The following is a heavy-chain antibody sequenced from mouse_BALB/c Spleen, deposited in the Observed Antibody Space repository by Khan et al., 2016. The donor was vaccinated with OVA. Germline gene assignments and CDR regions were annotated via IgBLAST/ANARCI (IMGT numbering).Heavy chain of an antibody. D-gene: IGHD2-1*01. V-gene: IGHV9-3-1*01. CDR3: ARSNGNYWFAY. Sequence: QIQLVQSGPELKKPGETVKISCKASGYTFTNYGMNWVKQAPGKGLKWMGWINTYTGEPTYADDFKGRFAFYLETSASTAYLQINNLKNEDTATYFWARSNGNYWFAYWGQGTLVTVSA. CDR2: INTYTGEP. CDR1: GYTFTNYG. J-gene: IGHJ3*01.